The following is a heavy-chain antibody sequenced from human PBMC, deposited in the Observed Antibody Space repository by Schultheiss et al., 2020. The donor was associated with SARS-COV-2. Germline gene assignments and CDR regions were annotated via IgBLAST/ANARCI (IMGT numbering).Heavy chain of an antibody. CDR1: GGTFSSYA. CDR2: IIPIFGTA. CDR3: ARDHPLGRLRLYDY. Sequence: SVKVSCKASGGTFSSYAISWVRQAPGQGLEWMGGIIPIFGTANYAQKFQGRVTITADESTSTAYMELRSLRSDDTAVYYCARDHPLGRLRLYDYWGQGTLVTVSS. J-gene: IGHJ4*02. V-gene: IGHV1-69*13. D-gene: IGHD5-12*01.